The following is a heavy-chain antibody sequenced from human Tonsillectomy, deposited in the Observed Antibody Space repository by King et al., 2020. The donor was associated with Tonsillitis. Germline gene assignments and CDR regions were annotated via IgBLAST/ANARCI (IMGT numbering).Heavy chain of an antibody. CDR2: IKQDGSEK. Sequence: VQLVESGGGLVQPGGSLRLSCAASGFTFSSYWMSWVRQAPGKGLEWVANIKQDGSEKYYVDSVKGRFTISRDNAKNSLYLQMNSLRAEDTAVYYCARGDDGGNSGSVSCDSWGQGTLVTVSS. D-gene: IGHD4-23*01. J-gene: IGHJ4*02. CDR1: GFTFSSYW. CDR3: ARGDDGGNSGSVSCDS. V-gene: IGHV3-7*03.